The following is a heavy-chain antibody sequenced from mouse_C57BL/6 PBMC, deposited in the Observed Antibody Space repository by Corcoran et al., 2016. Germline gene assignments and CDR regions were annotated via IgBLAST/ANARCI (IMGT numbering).Heavy chain of an antibody. D-gene: IGHD1-1*01. CDR3: AILLLLRPSMDY. Sequence: DVQLQESGPGLVKPSQSLSLTCSVTGYSITSGYYWNWIRQFPGNKLEWMGYISYDGSNNYNPSLKNRISITRDTSKNQFFLKLNSVTTEDTATYYCAILLLLRPSMDYWGQGTSVTVSS. V-gene: IGHV3-6*01. CDR2: ISYDGSN. J-gene: IGHJ4*01. CDR1: GYSITSGYY.